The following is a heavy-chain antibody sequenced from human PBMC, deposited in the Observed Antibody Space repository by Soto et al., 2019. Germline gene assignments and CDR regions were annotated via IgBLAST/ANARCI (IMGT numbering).Heavy chain of an antibody. V-gene: IGHV3-21*06. J-gene: IGHJ6*02. D-gene: IGHD3-16*01. CDR1: GFTFETSS. CDR3: ARDLGGGAHYGMDV. CDR2: ISATSLYI. Sequence: EVKLVQSGGGLVKPGGSLRLSCAASGFTFETSSINCLRQTPGKGLEWVASISATSLYIYYADSVRGRFTISRENAKNTVFLQMDGLTAEDTAIHFCARDLGGGAHYGMDVWGQGTTVTVSS.